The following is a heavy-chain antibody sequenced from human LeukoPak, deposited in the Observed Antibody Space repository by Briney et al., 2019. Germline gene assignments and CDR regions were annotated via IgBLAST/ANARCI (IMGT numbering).Heavy chain of an antibody. CDR3: AKIRVIFNWNYAYYFDY. CDR2: ISYDGSDK. CDR1: GFTFSSYG. V-gene: IGHV3-30*18. Sequence: GGSLRLSCAASGFTFSSYGMHWVRQAPGKGLEWVAVISYDGSDKYYADSVKGRFTISRDNSKDTLYLQMNSLRAEDTAVYYCAKIRVIFNWNYAYYFDYWGQGSLVTVSS. D-gene: IGHD1-7*01. J-gene: IGHJ4*02.